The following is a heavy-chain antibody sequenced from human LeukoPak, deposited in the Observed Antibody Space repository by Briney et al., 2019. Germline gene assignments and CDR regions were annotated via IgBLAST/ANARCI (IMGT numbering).Heavy chain of an antibody. J-gene: IGHJ5*02. V-gene: IGHV4-39*01. CDR1: GGSISSSSYY. CDR3: ARQAWNYFPGWFDP. CDR2: IYYSGST. Sequence: PSETLSLTCTVSGGSISSSSYYWGWIRQPPGKGLEWIGSIYYSGSTYYNPSLKSRVTISVDTSKNQFSLKLSSVTAADTAVYYCARQAWNYFPGWFDPWGQGTLVTVSS. D-gene: IGHD1-7*01.